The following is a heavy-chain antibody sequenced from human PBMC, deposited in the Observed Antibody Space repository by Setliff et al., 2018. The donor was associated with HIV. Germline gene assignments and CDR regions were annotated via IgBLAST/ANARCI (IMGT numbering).Heavy chain of an antibody. J-gene: IGHJ4*02. Sequence: SVKVSCKTSGGTLNSYAISWVRQAPGQGLEWMGGIIPIFGTANYAQKFQGRVTITADESTSTAYMELTGLRSEDTAVYYCAPIDPFPHDYSNSSFDYWGQGTLVTVSS. V-gene: IGHV1-69*13. D-gene: IGHD4-4*01. CDR1: GGTLNSYA. CDR2: IIPIFGTA. CDR3: APIDPFPHDYSNSSFDY.